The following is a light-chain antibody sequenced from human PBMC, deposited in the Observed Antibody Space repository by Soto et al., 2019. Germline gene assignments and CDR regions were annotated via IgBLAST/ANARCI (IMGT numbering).Light chain of an antibody. V-gene: IGKV3-20*01. CDR1: QSVSSSY. J-gene: IGKJ2*01. CDR3: QQYGSSPPYT. CDR2: GTS. Sequence: EIVLTQSPGTLSLSPGERATLSCRASQSVSSSYLAWYRQNPGQAPRLLMYGTSNRAGGIPDRFSGSGSGTDFTLTISRLEPEDFAVYYGQQYGSSPPYTFGQGTKLEIK.